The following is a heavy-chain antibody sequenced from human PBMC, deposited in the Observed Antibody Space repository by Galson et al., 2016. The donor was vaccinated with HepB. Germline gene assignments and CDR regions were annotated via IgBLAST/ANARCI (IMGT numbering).Heavy chain of an antibody. CDR2: ITGTSSTI. D-gene: IGHD4-11*01. Sequence: SLRLSCAASGFSFSRAWMGWVRQAPGKGLELVSYITGTSSTIYYADSVKGRFTISRDNAKNSVYLQMNSLRDEDTAVYYCARDDYSNLFYYYGMDVWGQGTTVTVSS. V-gene: IGHV3-48*02. CDR1: GFSFSRAW. CDR3: ARDDYSNLFYYYGMDV. J-gene: IGHJ6*02.